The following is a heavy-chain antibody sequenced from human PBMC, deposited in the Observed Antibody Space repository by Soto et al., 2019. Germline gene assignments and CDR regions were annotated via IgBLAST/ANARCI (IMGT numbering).Heavy chain of an antibody. J-gene: IGHJ5*02. CDR1: GGSVSSGNYY. CDR2: IYYTGST. D-gene: IGHD2-15*01. V-gene: IGHV4-61*01. Sequence: QVQLQESGPGLVKPSETLSLTCTVSGGSVSSGNYYWSWIRQPPGKGLEWIGFIYYTGSTSYNPTLRRLVIISVDPSNSHFPLKLTSGTAADTAVYYCASALYCSGGSCAFDPWGQGTLVTVSS. CDR3: ASALYCSGGSCAFDP.